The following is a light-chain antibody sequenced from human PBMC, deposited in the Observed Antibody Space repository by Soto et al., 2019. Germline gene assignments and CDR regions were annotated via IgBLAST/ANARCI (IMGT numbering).Light chain of an antibody. CDR3: QKYNSASLT. J-gene: IGKJ4*01. CDR1: QGIAPY. V-gene: IGKV1-27*01. CDR2: ATS. Sequence: DVQMTQSPSSLSAFVGDRVTITCRASQGIAPYLAWFQQKPGKLPKLLIYATSTLQSGVPSRFSGSGSGTDFTLTINSLQPEDVGTYYCQKYNSASLTFGGGTKVDIK.